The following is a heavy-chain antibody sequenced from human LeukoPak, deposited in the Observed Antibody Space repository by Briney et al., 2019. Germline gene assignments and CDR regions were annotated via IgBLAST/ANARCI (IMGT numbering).Heavy chain of an antibody. V-gene: IGHV1-2*02. D-gene: IGHD4-11*01. Sequence: GASVKVSFKASGYTFTGYYMHWLRQAPGQGLEWMGWIHPKSGAADYAQKFQGRVAMTRDTSISTAYMELTRLRSDDTAVYYCAPTSFPYYFDYWGQGTLVTVSS. CDR2: IHPKSGAA. J-gene: IGHJ4*02. CDR1: GYTFTGYY. CDR3: APTSFPYYFDY.